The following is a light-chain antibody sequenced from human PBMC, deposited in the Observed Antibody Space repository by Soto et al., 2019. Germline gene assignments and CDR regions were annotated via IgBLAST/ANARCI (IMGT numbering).Light chain of an antibody. V-gene: IGLV2-14*03. J-gene: IGLJ2*01. CDR2: DVS. Sequence: QSALTQPASVSESPGQSITISCSGASSDVGGYNSVSWYQQHPGKAPNLLIYDVSNRPSGVSSRFSGSKSGNTASLTISGLQAEDEADYYCSSSTSGSTLVFGGGTKLTVL. CDR3: SSSTSGSTLV. CDR1: SSDVGGYNS.